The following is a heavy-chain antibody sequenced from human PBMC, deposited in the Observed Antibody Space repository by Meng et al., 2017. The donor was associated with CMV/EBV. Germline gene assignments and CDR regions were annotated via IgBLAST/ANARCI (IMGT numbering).Heavy chain of an antibody. CDR1: GFTFSSYE. V-gene: IGHV3-48*03. CDR3: ARARERITIFGVVTYFGMDV. D-gene: IGHD3-3*01. CDR2: ISSSGSTI. J-gene: IGHJ6*02. Sequence: GGSLRLSCAASGFTFSSYEMNWVRQAPGKGLEWVSYISSSGSTIYYADSVKGRFTISRDNAKNSLYLQMNSLRAEDTAVYYCARARERITIFGVVTYFGMDVWGRGTTVTVSS.